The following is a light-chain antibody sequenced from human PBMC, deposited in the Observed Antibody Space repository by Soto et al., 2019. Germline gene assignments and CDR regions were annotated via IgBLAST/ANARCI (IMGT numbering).Light chain of an antibody. CDR3: QQASSFPPT. CDR1: QAINRW. V-gene: IGKV1-12*01. J-gene: IGKJ4*01. CDR2: AAS. Sequence: DLQMTQSPSSVSASVGDRVTITCRATQAINRWLAWYQQKPGKAPKLLVYAASNLQSGVPSRFSGSGSGTDFTLTISSLQPEDFATYYCQQASSFPPTFGGGTKVEIK.